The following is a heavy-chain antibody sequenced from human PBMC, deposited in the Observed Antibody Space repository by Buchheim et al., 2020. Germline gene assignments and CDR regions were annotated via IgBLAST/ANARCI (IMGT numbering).Heavy chain of an antibody. J-gene: IGHJ4*02. CDR2: ISYDGSNN. CDR1: GFTFSSYG. CDR3: AKGRLRYCSGGSCYTPFDY. D-gene: IGHD2-15*01. Sequence: QVQLVESGGGVIQPGRSLRLSCAASGFTFSSYGMHWVRQAPGKGLEWVAVISYDGSNNYYADSVKGRFTISRDNSKNTLYLQMNSLRAEDTAVYYCAKGRLRYCSGGSCYTPFDYWGQGTL. V-gene: IGHV3-30*18.